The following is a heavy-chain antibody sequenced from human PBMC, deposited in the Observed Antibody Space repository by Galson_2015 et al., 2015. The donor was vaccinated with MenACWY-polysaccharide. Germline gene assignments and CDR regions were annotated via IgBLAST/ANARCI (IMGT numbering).Heavy chain of an antibody. J-gene: IGHJ4*02. CDR2: ISSSASYI. D-gene: IGHD3-16*01. CDR1: GISFSDYN. V-gene: IGHV3-21*01. Sequence: SLRLSCAASGISFSDYNMNWVRQAPGKGLEWVSIISSSASYIYYADSVKGRFTISRDNAKNSLYLQMNSLRAEDTAIYYCARDTGGSDYWGQGTLVTVSS. CDR3: ARDTGGSDY.